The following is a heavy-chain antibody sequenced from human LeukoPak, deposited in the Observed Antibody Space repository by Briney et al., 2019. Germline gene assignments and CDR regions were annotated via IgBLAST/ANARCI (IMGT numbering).Heavy chain of an antibody. D-gene: IGHD3-3*01. Sequence: GGSLRLSCAASGFTFSSYDMDWVRQAPGKGLEWVSYISSSGSTIYYADSVKGRFTISRDNTKKSLYLQMNSLRAEDTAVYHCARDFSDDAFDIWGQGTMVTVSS. J-gene: IGHJ3*02. CDR2: ISSSGSTI. V-gene: IGHV3-48*03. CDR1: GFTFSSYD. CDR3: ARDFSDDAFDI.